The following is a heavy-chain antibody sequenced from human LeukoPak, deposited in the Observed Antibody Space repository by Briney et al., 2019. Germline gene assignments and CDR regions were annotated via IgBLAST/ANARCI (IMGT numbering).Heavy chain of an antibody. CDR3: ARGSSSWFYYYYYGMDV. D-gene: IGHD6-13*01. Sequence: PSETLSLTCTVSGGSISSHYWSWIRQPPGKGLEWIGYIYYSGSTNYNPSLKSRVTISVDTSKNQFSLKLSSVTAADTAVYYCARGSSSWFYYYYYGMDVWGQGTTVTVSS. J-gene: IGHJ6*02. CDR2: IYYSGST. V-gene: IGHV4-59*11. CDR1: GGSISSHY.